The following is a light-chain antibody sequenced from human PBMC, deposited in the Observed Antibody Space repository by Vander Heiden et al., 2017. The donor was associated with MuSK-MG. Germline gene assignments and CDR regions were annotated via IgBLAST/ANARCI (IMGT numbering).Light chain of an antibody. J-gene: IGLJ2*01. V-gene: IGLV2-14*01. CDR3: SSFTNKRTI. CDR2: EVS. CDR1: SSDVGGYNY. Sequence: QSALTQPASVSGSPGQSITISCTGTSSDVGGYNYVSWNQQHPGKAPQLMIYEVSNRPSGVSNRFSGSKSGNTASLTISGLQAEDEADYYCSSFTNKRTIFGGGTKLTVL.